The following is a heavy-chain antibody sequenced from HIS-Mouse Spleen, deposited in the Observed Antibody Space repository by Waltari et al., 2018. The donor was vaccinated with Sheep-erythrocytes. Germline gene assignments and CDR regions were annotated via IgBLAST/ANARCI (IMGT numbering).Heavy chain of an antibody. J-gene: IGHJ3*02. D-gene: IGHD1-7*01. V-gene: IGHV3-21*01. Sequence: EVQLVESGGGLVKPGGSLRLSCAAFGFPFSSFSMNWVRQAPGKGLEWVSSISSSSSYIYYADSVKGRFTISRDNAKNSLYLQMNSLRAEDTAVYYCARAVAGTPDAFDIWGQGTMVTVSS. CDR1: GFPFSSFS. CDR3: ARAVAGTPDAFDI. CDR2: ISSSSSYI.